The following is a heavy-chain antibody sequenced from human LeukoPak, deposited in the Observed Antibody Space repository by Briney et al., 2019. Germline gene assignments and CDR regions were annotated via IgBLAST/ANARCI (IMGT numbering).Heavy chain of an antibody. CDR2: ISKRRIYI. CDR3: ARSQDPAAAGTLDY. Sequence: PGGSLRLSCAASGFTFSSYSMKWVRQAPGKGVEWVSLISKRRIYIHYADSVKGRFTISRDNAKNSLYLQMSSLRAEDTAIYYCARSQDPAAAGTLDYWGQGTLVTVSS. CDR1: GFTFSSYS. V-gene: IGHV3-21*01. D-gene: IGHD6-13*01. J-gene: IGHJ4*02.